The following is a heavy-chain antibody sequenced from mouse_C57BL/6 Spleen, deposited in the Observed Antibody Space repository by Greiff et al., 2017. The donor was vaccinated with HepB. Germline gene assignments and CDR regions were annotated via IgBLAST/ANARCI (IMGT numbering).Heavy chain of an antibody. J-gene: IGHJ1*03. CDR1: GFTFSSYA. D-gene: IGHD2-4*01. CDR3: ARDEGDYDDWYFDV. CDR2: ISDGGSYT. Sequence: EVQRVESGGGLVKPGGSLKLSCAASGFTFSSYAMSWVRQTPEKRLEWVATISDGGSYTYYPDNVKGRFTISRDNAKNNLYLQMSHLKSEDTAMYYCARDEGDYDDWYFDVWGTGTTVTVSS. V-gene: IGHV5-4*01.